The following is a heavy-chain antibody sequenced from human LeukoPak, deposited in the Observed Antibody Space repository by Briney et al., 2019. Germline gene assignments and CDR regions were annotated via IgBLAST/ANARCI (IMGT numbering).Heavy chain of an antibody. CDR1: AFIFSGHW. Sequence: GGSLRLSCEGSAFIFSGHWMNWVRQTPGKGLEWVASIKEDGSERQYVDSVKGRFSISRDNTKGSLFLQLNSLRAEDTAVYYCARGPGSSGGYYVGDFWGQGTLVTVSS. V-gene: IGHV3-7*03. CDR3: ARGPGSSGGYYVGDF. J-gene: IGHJ4*02. D-gene: IGHD1-26*01. CDR2: IKEDGSER.